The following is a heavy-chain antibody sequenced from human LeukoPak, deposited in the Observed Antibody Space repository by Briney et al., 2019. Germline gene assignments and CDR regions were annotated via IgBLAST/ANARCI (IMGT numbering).Heavy chain of an antibody. V-gene: IGHV3-48*02. CDR2: IRSSGNTI. CDR3: ARDDGTSRDGYNSYFDY. Sequence: GGSLRLSCAASGFTFSTYSMNWVRHAPGKGLEWVSYIRSSGNTIYYADSVKGRFTISRDNAKNSLYLQVNSLRDEDTAVYYCARDDGTSRDGYNSYFDYWGQGTLVTVSS. D-gene: IGHD5-24*01. J-gene: IGHJ4*02. CDR1: GFTFSTYS.